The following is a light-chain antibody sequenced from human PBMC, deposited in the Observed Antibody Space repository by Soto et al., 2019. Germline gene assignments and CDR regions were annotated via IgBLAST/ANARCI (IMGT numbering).Light chain of an antibody. CDR1: QSIGTW. CDR3: QQYKSYWT. V-gene: IGKV1-5*01. J-gene: IGKJ1*01. Sequence: DIQMTQSPSTLSASVGDGVTITCRASQSIGTWLAWYQQKPGKAPKVLIYDVSTLKSGVPSRFSGSASGTEFTLSISSLXXXXFATYYCQQYKSYWTFGQGTKVEIK. CDR2: DVS.